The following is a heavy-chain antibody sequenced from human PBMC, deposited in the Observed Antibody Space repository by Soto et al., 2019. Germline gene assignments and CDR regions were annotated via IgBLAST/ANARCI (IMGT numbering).Heavy chain of an antibody. J-gene: IGHJ4*02. CDR1: GDSVSSNSAA. V-gene: IGHV6-1*01. D-gene: IGHD6-13*01. CDR2: TYYRSKWYN. CDR3: ARDSIAAAGTRYYFDY. Sequence: SQTLSLTCAISGDSVSSNSAAWNWIRQSPSRGLEWLGMTYYRSKWYNDYAVSVKSRITINPDTSKNQFSLQLNSVTPEDTAVYYCARDSIAAAGTRYYFDYWGQGTLVTVSS.